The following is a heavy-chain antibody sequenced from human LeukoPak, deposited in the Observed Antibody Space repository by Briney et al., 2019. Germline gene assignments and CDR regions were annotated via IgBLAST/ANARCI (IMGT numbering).Heavy chain of an antibody. V-gene: IGHV4-59*01. D-gene: IGHD6-19*01. J-gene: IGHJ4*02. CDR1: RGSINGYY. CDR3: ARHSSGWHLDF. Sequence: SETLSLTCSVSRGSINGYYWSWIRQPPGTGLEWIGWINYSGATYFNPSLKRRALMSIDTSMNQLSLRLYSVTAADTAIYYCARHSSGWHLDFWGRGTLVTVSS. CDR2: INYSGAT.